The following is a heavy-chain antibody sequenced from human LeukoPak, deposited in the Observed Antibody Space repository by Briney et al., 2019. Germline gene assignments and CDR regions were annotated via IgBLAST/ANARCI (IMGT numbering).Heavy chain of an antibody. V-gene: IGHV1-69*04. Sequence: SVKVSCKASGGTFSSYAISWVRRAPGQGLEWMGRIIPIFGIANYAQKFQGRVTITADKSTSTAYMELSSLRSEDTAVYYCARDPMGLRRGGLDYYGMDVWGKGTTVTVS. D-gene: IGHD5-12*01. CDR1: GGTFSSYA. CDR3: ARDPMGLRRGGLDYYGMDV. CDR2: IIPIFGIA. J-gene: IGHJ6*04.